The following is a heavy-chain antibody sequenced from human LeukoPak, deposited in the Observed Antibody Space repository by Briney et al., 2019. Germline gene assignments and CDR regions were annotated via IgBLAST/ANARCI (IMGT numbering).Heavy chain of an antibody. D-gene: IGHD3-10*01. CDR1: GYSFTSYW. V-gene: IGHV5-51*01. J-gene: IGHJ5*02. Sequence: GESLKISCKGSGYSFTSYWIGWVRQMPGKGLEWMGIIYPGDSDTRYSPSFQGQVTISADKSISTAYLQWSSLKASDTAMYYCARRIEDYYGSGSYNWFDPWGQGTLVTVSS. CDR2: IYPGDSDT. CDR3: ARRIEDYYGSGSYNWFDP.